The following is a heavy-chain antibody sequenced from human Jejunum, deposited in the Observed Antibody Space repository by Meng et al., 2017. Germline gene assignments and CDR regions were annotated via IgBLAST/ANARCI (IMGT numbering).Heavy chain of an antibody. Sequence: QLQLQESGPGLVKPSETLSLTCTVSGGSISSRSYYWGLTRQPPGKGLEWIASVFYSGTTYYNPSLQSRVTISIDTSKNQFSMRLTSVTATDTSVYYCARLANSSPDYWGRGTLVTVSS. J-gene: IGHJ4*02. CDR2: VFYSGTT. D-gene: IGHD6-13*01. CDR3: ARLANSSPDY. CDR1: GGSISSRSYY. V-gene: IGHV4-39*01.